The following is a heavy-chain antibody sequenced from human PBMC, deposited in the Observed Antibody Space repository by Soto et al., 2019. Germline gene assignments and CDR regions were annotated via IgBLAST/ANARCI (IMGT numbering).Heavy chain of an antibody. Sequence: QVQLQESGPGLVKPSETLSLTCTVSGGSISSYYWSWIRQPPGKGLEWIGYIYYSGSTNYNPSLRXRVTISVDTSKTQFSLKLSSVTAADTAVYYCAREWGATFDYWGHGTLVTVSS. J-gene: IGHJ4*01. CDR1: GGSISSYY. V-gene: IGHV4-59*01. CDR2: IYYSGST. D-gene: IGHD3-16*01. CDR3: AREWGATFDY.